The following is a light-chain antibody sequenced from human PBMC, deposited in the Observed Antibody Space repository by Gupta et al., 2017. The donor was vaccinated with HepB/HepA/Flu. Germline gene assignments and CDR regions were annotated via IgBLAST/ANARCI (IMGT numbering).Light chain of an antibody. CDR2: GAS. CDR3: QHYGYSPPGN. CDR1: QNVYNND. V-gene: IGKV3-20*01. J-gene: IGKJ2*02. Sequence: SPGTLSLSPGERATLSCRASQNVYNNDLAWYQQKPGQAPRLLIYGASSRAGDIPDSFSGSGSGTDLTLTISRREPEDFGVYYCQHYGYSPPGNFGQGTKLDI.